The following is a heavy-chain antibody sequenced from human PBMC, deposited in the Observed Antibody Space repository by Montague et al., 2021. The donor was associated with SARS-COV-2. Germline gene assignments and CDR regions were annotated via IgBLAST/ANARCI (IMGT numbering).Heavy chain of an antibody. V-gene: IGHV4-34*01. CDR1: GGSFSGYY. CDR3: ARGRYSSSWYGERRNWFDP. Sequence: SETLSLTCAIYGGSFSGYYWSWIRQPPGKGLEWIGEINHSGSTNXNPSLKSRVTISVDTSKNQFSQKLSSVTAADTAVYYCARGRYSSSWYGERRNWFDPWGQGTLVTVSS. CDR2: INHSGST. J-gene: IGHJ5*02. D-gene: IGHD6-13*01.